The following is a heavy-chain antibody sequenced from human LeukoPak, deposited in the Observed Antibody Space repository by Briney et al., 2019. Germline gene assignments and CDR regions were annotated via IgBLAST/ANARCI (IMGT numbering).Heavy chain of an antibody. CDR2: IYYSGST. V-gene: IGHV4-59*08. Sequence: PSETLSLTCTVSGGSISSYYWSWIRQPPGKGLEWIGYIYYSGSTNYNPSLKSRVTISVDTSKNQFSLKLSSVTAADTAVYYCARHKGYCSSTSCWFDPWGQGTLVTVSS. J-gene: IGHJ5*02. CDR1: GGSISSYY. CDR3: ARHKGYCSSTSCWFDP. D-gene: IGHD2-2*01.